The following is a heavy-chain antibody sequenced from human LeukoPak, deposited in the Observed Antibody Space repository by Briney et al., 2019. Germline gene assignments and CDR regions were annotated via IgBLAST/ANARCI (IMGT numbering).Heavy chain of an antibody. CDR1: GYTFTGYY. J-gene: IGHJ4*02. D-gene: IGHD6-6*01. CDR2: INPNSGGT. Sequence: GASVKVSCKASGYTFTGYYMHWVRQAPGQGLEWMGWINPNSGGTNYAQKFQGRVTMTRDTSISTAYMELSRLRSDDTAVYYCARVRSIAARVFDYWGQGTLVTVSS. CDR3: ARVRSIAARVFDY. V-gene: IGHV1-2*02.